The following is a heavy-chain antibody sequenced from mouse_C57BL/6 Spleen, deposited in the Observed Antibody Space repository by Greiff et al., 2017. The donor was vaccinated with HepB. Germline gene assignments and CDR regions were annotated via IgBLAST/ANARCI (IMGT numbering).Heavy chain of an antibody. Sequence: VQLQQSGPELVKPGASVKISCKASGYTFTDYYMNWVKQSHGKSLEWIGDINPNNGGTSYNQKFKGKATLTVDKSSSTAYMELRSLTSEDSAVYYCASRWLLRGFAYWGQGTLVTVSA. CDR2: INPNNGGT. CDR3: ASRWLLRGFAY. D-gene: IGHD2-3*01. V-gene: IGHV1-26*01. CDR1: GYTFTDYY. J-gene: IGHJ3*01.